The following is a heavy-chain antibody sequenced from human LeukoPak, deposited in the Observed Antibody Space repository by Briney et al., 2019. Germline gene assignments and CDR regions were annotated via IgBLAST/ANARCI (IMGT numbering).Heavy chain of an antibody. D-gene: IGHD1-26*01. Sequence: ASVKVSCKASGYTFTSYAMNWVRQAPGQGLEWMGWINTNTGNPTYAQGFTGRFVFSLDTSVSTAYLQISSLKAEDTAVYYCASLARGATTADWFDPWGQGTLVTVSS. J-gene: IGHJ5*02. V-gene: IGHV7-4-1*02. CDR3: ASLARGATTADWFDP. CDR1: GYTFTSYA. CDR2: INTNTGNP.